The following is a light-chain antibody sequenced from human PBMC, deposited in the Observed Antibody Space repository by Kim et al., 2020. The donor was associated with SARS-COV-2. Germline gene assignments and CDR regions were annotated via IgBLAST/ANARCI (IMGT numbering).Light chain of an antibody. CDR2: EVS. V-gene: IGLV2-8*01. J-gene: IGLJ2*01. Sequence: GHSVTISCTGTSSDVGGYNYVSWYQQHPGKAPKLMIYEVSKRPSGVPYRFSGSKSGNTASLTVSGLQAEDEADYYCSSYAGSHNLVFGGGTQLTVL. CDR3: SSYAGSHNLV. CDR1: SSDVGGYNY.